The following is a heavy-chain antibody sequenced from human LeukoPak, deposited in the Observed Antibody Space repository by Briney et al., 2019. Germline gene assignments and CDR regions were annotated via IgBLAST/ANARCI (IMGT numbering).Heavy chain of an antibody. J-gene: IGHJ6*04. V-gene: IGHV3-7*03. CDR3: AGDIVVVVAATTSGAYYYGMDV. Sequence: GGSLRLSCAASGFTFSNYWMTWVRQAPGKGLEWVANIKQDVSDKYYVDSVRGRFTISRDNSKNSLYLQMNSLSAEDTAVYYCAGDIVVVVAATTSGAYYYGMDVWGKGNTVTVSS. CDR1: GFTFSNYW. CDR2: IKQDVSDK. D-gene: IGHD2-15*01.